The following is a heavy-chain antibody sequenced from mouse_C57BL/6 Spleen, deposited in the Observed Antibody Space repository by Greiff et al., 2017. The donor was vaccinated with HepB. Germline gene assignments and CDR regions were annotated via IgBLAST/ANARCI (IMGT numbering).Heavy chain of an antibody. CDR3: ARRPRGLDYAMDY. CDR1: GYTFTDYN. CDR2: INPNNGGT. V-gene: IGHV1-22*01. Sequence: EVQLQESGPELVKPGASVKMSCKASGYTFTDYNMHWVKQSHGKSLEWIGYINPNNGGTSYNQKFKGKATLTVNKSSSTAYMELRSLTSEDSAVYYCARRPRGLDYAMDYWGQGTSVTVSS. J-gene: IGHJ4*01.